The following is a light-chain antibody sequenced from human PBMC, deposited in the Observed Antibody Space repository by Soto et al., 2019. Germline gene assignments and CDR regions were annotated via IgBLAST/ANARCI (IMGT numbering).Light chain of an antibody. CDR3: LSYGKV. CDR1: NSGVVNYEY. CDR2: EGR. J-gene: IGLJ1*01. Sequence: QSVLSQPASVSGSPGQSITISCTGINSGVVNYEYVSWYQQFPDKAPKLIIYEGRERLSGVSDRFSGSKSDNAASLTISALQTEDEAEYFCLSYGKVFGTGTKVT. V-gene: IGLV2-23*01.